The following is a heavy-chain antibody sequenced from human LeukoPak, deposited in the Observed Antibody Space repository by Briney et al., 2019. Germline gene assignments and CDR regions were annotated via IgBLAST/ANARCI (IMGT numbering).Heavy chain of an antibody. CDR3: AKEGYSYGPYYMDV. V-gene: IGHV3-7*01. CDR1: GFTFTCCW. D-gene: IGHD5-18*01. J-gene: IGHJ6*03. Sequence: GGSLRLSCAASGFTFTCCWMSWVRQTPGKGLEWVASIKQDGREKFYADSVKGRFTISRDNAKNSLYLQVNSLRAEDTAVYYCAKEGYSYGPYYMDVWGKGTTVTVSS. CDR2: IKQDGREK.